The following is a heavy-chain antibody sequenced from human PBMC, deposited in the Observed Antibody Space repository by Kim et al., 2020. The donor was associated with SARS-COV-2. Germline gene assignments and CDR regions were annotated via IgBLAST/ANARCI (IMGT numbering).Heavy chain of an antibody. CDR1: GFPFNDYA. CDR2: FSGGGGST. Sequence: GGSLRLSCAASGFPFNDYAMHWVRQVPGKGLEWVSLFSGGGGSTFYADSVKGRLTISRDNSKNSLYLQMNSLRTEDTALYYCAKSHGEQLWPYYFDSWGQGTLVTVSS. D-gene: IGHD6-6*01. CDR3: AKSHGEQLWPYYFDS. V-gene: IGHV3-43*02. J-gene: IGHJ4*02.